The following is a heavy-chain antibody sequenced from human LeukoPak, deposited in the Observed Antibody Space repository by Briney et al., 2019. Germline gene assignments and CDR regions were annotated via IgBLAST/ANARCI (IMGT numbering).Heavy chain of an antibody. CDR3: AKDEGGMVTAIAEY. J-gene: IGHJ4*02. CDR1: GFTFDDYG. V-gene: IGHV3-23*01. Sequence: PGGSLTLSCAASGFTFDDYGMSWLRHAPGKGLEWVSAISGSGGSTYYADSVKGPFTISRDNSKNTLYLQMNSLRAEDTAVYYCAKDEGGMVTAIAEYWGQGTLVTVSS. CDR2: ISGSGGST. D-gene: IGHD2-21*02.